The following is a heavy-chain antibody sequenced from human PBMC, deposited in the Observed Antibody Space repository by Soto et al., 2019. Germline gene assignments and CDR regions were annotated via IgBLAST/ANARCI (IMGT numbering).Heavy chain of an antibody. Sequence: GGSLRLSCAASGFTFSSYSMNWVRQAPGKGLEWVSYISSSSSTIYYADSVKGRFTISRDNAKNSLYLQMNSLRAEDTAVYYCARGRAAGTVGWFDPWGQGTLVTVSS. V-gene: IGHV3-48*01. CDR1: GFTFSSYS. CDR3: ARGRAAGTVGWFDP. D-gene: IGHD6-13*01. CDR2: ISSSSSTI. J-gene: IGHJ5*02.